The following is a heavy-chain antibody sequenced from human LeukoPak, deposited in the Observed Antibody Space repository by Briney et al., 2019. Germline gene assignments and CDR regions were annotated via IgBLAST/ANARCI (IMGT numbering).Heavy chain of an antibody. D-gene: IGHD6-19*01. J-gene: IGHJ1*01. Sequence: SETLSLTCTVSGGSVSSGSYYWSWIRQPPGKGLEWIGYIYYSGSTNYNPSLKSRVTISVDTPKNQFSLKLSSVTAADTAVYYCAREGYSSGWPKFQHWGQGTLVTVSS. V-gene: IGHV4-61*01. CDR2: IYYSGST. CDR3: AREGYSSGWPKFQH. CDR1: GGSVSSGSYY.